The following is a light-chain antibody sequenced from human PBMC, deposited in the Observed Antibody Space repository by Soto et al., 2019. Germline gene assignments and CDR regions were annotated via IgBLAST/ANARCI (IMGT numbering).Light chain of an antibody. V-gene: IGLV1-44*01. CDR1: SSNIGSNT. J-gene: IGLJ2*01. CDR3: AAWDDSLNGPGVV. CDR2: GNN. Sequence: QSVLTQPPSASGTPGQRVTISCSGSSSNIGSNTVNWYQQLPGTAPKLLIYGNNQRPSGVPDRFSGSKSGTSASLAISGLQSEDEADYYCAAWDDSLNGPGVVFGGGTKLTVL.